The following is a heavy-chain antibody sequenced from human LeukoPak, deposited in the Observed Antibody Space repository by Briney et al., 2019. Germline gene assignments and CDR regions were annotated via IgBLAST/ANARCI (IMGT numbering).Heavy chain of an antibody. J-gene: IGHJ4*02. CDR2: ISGGGSTM. CDR3: ARDPDAVASHLDY. Sequence: PGGSLRLSCAASGFTFSSYEMNWFRQAPGKGLEWISYISGGGSTMYYADSVKGRFTISRDNAKNSLSLQMDSLRADDTAVYYCARDPDAVASHLDYWGQGTLVTVSS. CDR1: GFTFSSYE. V-gene: IGHV3-48*03.